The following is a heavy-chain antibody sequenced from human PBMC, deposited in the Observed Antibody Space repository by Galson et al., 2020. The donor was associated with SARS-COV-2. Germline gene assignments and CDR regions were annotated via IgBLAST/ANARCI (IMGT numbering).Heavy chain of an antibody. CDR1: GGSFSGYY. V-gene: IGHV4-34*01. CDR2: INHSGST. CDR3: ARGFDY. J-gene: IGHJ4*02. Sequence: SQASANLSLTCAVYGGSFSGYYWSWIRQPPGKGLEWIGEINHSGSTNYNPSLKSRVTISVDTSKNQFSLKLSSVTAADTAVYYCARGFDYWGQGTLVTGSS.